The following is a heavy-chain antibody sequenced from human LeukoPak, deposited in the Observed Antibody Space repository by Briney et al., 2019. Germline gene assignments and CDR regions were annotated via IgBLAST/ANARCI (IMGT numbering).Heavy chain of an antibody. CDR2: ISYDGSNK. V-gene: IGHV3-30*04. D-gene: IGHD5-18*01. Sequence: GRSLRLSCAASGLTFSSYAMHWVRQAPGKGLEWVAVISYDGSNKYYADSVKGRFTISRDNSKNTLYLQMNSLRAEDTAVYYCARGRGQLWSSFDYWGQGTLVTVSS. CDR3: ARGRGQLWSSFDY. CDR1: GLTFSSYA. J-gene: IGHJ4*02.